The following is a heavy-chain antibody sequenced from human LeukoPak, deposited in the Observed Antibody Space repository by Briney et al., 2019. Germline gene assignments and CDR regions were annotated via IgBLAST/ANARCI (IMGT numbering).Heavy chain of an antibody. D-gene: IGHD3-22*01. J-gene: IGHJ4*02. CDR3: ASVDYYDSSGYYLH. CDR1: GYTFTGYY. CDR2: INPNSGGT. Sequence: ASVKVSCKASGYTFTGYYMHWVRQAPGQGLEWMGWINPNSGGTNYAQKFQGRVTMTRDTSISTAYMELSRLRPDDTAVYYCASVDYYDSSGYYLHWGQGTLVTVSS. V-gene: IGHV1-2*02.